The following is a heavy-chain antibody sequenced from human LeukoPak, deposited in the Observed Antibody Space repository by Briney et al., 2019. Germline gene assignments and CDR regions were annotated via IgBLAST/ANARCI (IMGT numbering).Heavy chain of an antibody. Sequence: ASVKVSCKASGYTFTGYYIHWVRQAPGQGLEWMGWINPKSGGTNYAQKFQGRVTMTRDTSISTAYMELSRLTSDDTAVFYCARAGLWDHSDSSGYHNAAFDIWGQGTMVTVSS. CDR1: GYTFTGYY. V-gene: IGHV1-2*02. J-gene: IGHJ3*02. D-gene: IGHD3-22*01. CDR2: INPKSGGT. CDR3: ARAGLWDHSDSSGYHNAAFDI.